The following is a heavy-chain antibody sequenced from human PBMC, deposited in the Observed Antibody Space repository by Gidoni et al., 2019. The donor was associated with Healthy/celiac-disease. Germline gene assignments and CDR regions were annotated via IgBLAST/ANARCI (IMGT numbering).Heavy chain of an antibody. J-gene: IGHJ4*02. CDR2: IYSGGST. Sequence: EVQLVESGGGLIQPGGSLRLSCAASGFTVSSNYMSWVRQAPGEGLAWVSVIYSGGSTYYADSVKGRFTISRDNSKNTLYLQMNSLRAEDTAVYYCARVAGYDFWSGPELYFDYWGQGTLVTVSS. CDR1: GFTVSSNY. D-gene: IGHD3-3*01. CDR3: ARVAGYDFWSGPELYFDY. V-gene: IGHV3-53*01.